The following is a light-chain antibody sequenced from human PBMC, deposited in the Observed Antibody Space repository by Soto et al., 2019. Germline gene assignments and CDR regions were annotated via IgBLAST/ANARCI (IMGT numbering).Light chain of an antibody. CDR2: DVS. Sequence: QSALTQPASVSGSPGQSITLSCTGTSSDVGGYNYVSWYQQHPGKAPKLMIYDVSNRPLGVSNRFSGSKSGNTASLIISGLQAEDEADYYCSSYTSTSTVVFGGGTKLTVL. V-gene: IGLV2-14*03. J-gene: IGLJ2*01. CDR3: SSYTSTSTVV. CDR1: SSDVGGYNY.